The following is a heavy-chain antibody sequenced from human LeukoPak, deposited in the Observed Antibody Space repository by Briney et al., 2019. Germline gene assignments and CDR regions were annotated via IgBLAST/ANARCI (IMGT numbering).Heavy chain of an antibody. Sequence: ASVKVSCTASGYTFSNYAISWVRQAPGRGLEWMGWIRVDNGNTDYAQKLRGRVTMTTDTSTSTAYTELRSVESDATAAYYCLRERLDMATRILLDYWGQGTLVSVPS. CDR3: LRERLDMATRILLDY. CDR1: GYTFSNYA. D-gene: IGHD5-12*01. V-gene: IGHV1-18*01. J-gene: IGHJ4*02. CDR2: IRVDNGNT.